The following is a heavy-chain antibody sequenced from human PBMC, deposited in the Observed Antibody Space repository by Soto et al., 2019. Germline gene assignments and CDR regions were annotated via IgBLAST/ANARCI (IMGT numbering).Heavy chain of an antibody. CDR3: ARGGSPAPKYYYYGVDV. D-gene: IGHD6-13*01. V-gene: IGHV4-59*02. Sequence: PSETLSLTCSVSGGSVSGNYWTWFRQPPGKGLEWIGHIHSSGTTYRPSLKSRVTIAVDTSKNQFSLQLTSVTAADTAVYYCARGGSPAPKYYYYGVDVWGQGTTVTVSS. CDR1: GGSVSGNY. J-gene: IGHJ6*02. CDR2: IHSSGTT.